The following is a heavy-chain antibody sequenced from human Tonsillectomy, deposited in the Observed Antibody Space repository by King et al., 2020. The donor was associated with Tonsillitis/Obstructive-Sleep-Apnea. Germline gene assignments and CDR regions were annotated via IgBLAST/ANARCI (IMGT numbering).Heavy chain of an antibody. CDR1: GFPFSTYA. V-gene: IGHV3-30*04. Sequence: VQLQESGGGVVQPGRSLRLSCAASGFPFSTYAIHWVRQAPGKGLEGVAFISYDGSNKYDADSVKGRFTISRDNSKDTLYLQINSLRREDTAVYYWARDIRNPWFFDYWGQGPLVPVSS. D-gene: IGHD3-9*01. CDR2: ISYDGSNK. CDR3: ARDIRNPWFFDY. J-gene: IGHJ4*02.